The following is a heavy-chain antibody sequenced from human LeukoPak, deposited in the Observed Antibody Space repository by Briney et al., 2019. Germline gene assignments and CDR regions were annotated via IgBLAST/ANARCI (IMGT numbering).Heavy chain of an antibody. CDR1: GFTVSSNY. Sequence: GGSLRLSCAASGFTVSSNYMSWVRQAPGKGLEWVSVIYSGGSTYYADSVKGRFTISRDNAKNSLYLQMNSLRAEDMALYYCAKAPLRLDGFSLFDPWGQGTLVTVSS. CDR3: AKAPLRLDGFSLFDP. V-gene: IGHV3-53*05. J-gene: IGHJ5*02. CDR2: IYSGGST.